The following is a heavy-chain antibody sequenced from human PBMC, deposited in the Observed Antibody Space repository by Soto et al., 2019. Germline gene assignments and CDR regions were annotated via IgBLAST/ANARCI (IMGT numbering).Heavy chain of an antibody. CDR3: ARGPGCSGGSCYSRARRSYYYYMDV. D-gene: IGHD2-15*01. CDR2: INHSGST. Sequence: QVQLQQWGAGLLKPSETLSLTCAVYGGSFSGYYWSWIRQPPGKGLEWIGEINHSGSTNYNPSLTRRVTISVDTSKNQFSLKLSSVTAADTAVYYCARGPGCSGGSCYSRARRSYYYYMDVWGKGTTVTVSS. V-gene: IGHV4-34*01. J-gene: IGHJ6*03. CDR1: GGSFSGYY.